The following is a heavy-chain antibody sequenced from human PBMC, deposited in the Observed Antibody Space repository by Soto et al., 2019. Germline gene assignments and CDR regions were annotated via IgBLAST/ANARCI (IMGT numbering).Heavy chain of an antibody. CDR3: AKESIAARRGTLYYYYGMDV. J-gene: IGHJ6*01. Sequence: QVQLVESGGGVVQPGRSLRLSCAASGFTFSSYGMHWVRQAPGKGLEWVAVISYDGSNKYYADSVKGRFTISRDNSKNTLYLQMNSLRAEDTAVYYCAKESIAARRGTLYYYYGMDVW. CDR2: ISYDGSNK. V-gene: IGHV3-30*18. CDR1: GFTFSSYG. D-gene: IGHD6-6*01.